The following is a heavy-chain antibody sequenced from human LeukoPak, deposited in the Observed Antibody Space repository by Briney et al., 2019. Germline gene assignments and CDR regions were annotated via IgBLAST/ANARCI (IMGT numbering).Heavy chain of an antibody. CDR3: ARDYNGYLDY. V-gene: IGHV3-7*01. Sequence: GGSLRLSCAASGFTLSTYWMSWVRQAPGKGLEWVANIKQDGSEKYYVDSVKGRFTISRDNAKNSLYLQMNSLRAEDTAVYYCARDYNGYLDYWGQGTLVTAPS. D-gene: IGHD1-1*01. CDR2: IKQDGSEK. J-gene: IGHJ4*02. CDR1: GFTLSTYW.